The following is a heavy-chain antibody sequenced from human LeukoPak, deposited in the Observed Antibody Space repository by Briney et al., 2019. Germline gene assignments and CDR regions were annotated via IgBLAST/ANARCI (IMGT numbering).Heavy chain of an antibody. J-gene: IGHJ6*03. D-gene: IGHD3-10*01. CDR2: IRNKAYGGTT. CDR1: GFTFGDYA. Sequence: GGSLRLSCTASGFTFGDYAMSWVRQAPGKGLEWVGFIRNKAYGGTTEYAASVKGRFTISRDNAKNSLYLQVNSLRVEDTALYYCAKDRYYSRNYDYMDVWGNGTAVIISS. CDR3: AKDRYYSRNYDYMDV. V-gene: IGHV3-49*04.